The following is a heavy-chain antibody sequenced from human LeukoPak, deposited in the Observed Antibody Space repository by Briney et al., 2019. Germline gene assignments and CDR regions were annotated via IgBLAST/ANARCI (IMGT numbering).Heavy chain of an antibody. CDR3: AKSGDGLDY. Sequence: GGSLRLSCAASGFTFSSYGMHWVRQAPGKGLEWVAVISYDGSNKYYADSVKGRFTISRDNSKNTLYLQMNSLRAEGTAVYYCAKSGDGLDYWGQGTLVTVSS. J-gene: IGHJ4*02. V-gene: IGHV3-30*18. D-gene: IGHD2-21*01. CDR1: GFTFSSYG. CDR2: ISYDGSNK.